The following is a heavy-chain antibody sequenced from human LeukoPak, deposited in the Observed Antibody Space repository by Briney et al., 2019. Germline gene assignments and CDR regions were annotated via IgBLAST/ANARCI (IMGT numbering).Heavy chain of an antibody. Sequence: SETLSLTCTVSGGSISSYYWSWIRQPPGKGLEWIGYIYYSGSTNYNPSLKSRVTISVDTSKNQFSLKLISVTAADTAVYYCASLTYYYDSSGGRYFDYWGQGTLVTVSS. V-gene: IGHV4-59*01. D-gene: IGHD3-22*01. CDR1: GGSISSYY. CDR3: ASLTYYYDSSGGRYFDY. J-gene: IGHJ4*02. CDR2: IYYSGST.